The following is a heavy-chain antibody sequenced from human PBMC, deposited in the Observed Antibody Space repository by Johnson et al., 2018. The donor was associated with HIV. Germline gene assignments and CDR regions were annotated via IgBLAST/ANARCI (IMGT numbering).Heavy chain of an antibody. CDR3: ARGKWLDAFDI. V-gene: IGHV3-53*01. J-gene: IGHJ3*02. D-gene: IGHD6-19*01. CDR2: IYSGGNT. CDR1: GLTVSSNY. Sequence: VQLVESGGGLIQPGGSLRLSCAASGLTVSSNYMNWVRQAPGKGLEWVSVIYSGGNTYYADSVKGRFSISRDNSKNTVYLQMNNLRAEDTAVYYCARGKWLDAFDIWGQGTMFTVSS.